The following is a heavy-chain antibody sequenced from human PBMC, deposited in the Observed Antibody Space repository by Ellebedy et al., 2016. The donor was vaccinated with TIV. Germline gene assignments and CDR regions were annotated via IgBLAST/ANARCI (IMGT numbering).Heavy chain of an antibody. Sequence: MPSETLSLTCTVSGGSISSGDYYWNWIRQPPGKGLEWIGYIHFRGSTFSNPSLESRVTLSLDTSNSQFPLRLTSVTAADTAVYYCARDSFLSPFDNWGQGTLVTVSS. D-gene: IGHD2-21*01. CDR1: GGSISSGDYY. CDR2: IHFRGST. V-gene: IGHV4-30-4*01. J-gene: IGHJ4*02. CDR3: ARDSFLSPFDN.